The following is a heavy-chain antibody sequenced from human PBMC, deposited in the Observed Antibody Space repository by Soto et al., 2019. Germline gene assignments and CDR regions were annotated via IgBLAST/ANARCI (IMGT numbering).Heavy chain of an antibody. J-gene: IGHJ1*01. CDR3: ARGGYCSSTSCPNFQH. D-gene: IGHD2-2*01. CDR1: GYTFTSYA. CDR2: INAGNGNT. V-gene: IGHV1-3*01. Sequence: ASVKVSCKASGYTFTSYAMHWVRQAPGQRLEWMGWINAGNGNTKYSQKFQGRVTITRDTSASTAYMELSSLRSEDTAVYYCARGGYCSSTSCPNFQHWGQGTLVTVSS.